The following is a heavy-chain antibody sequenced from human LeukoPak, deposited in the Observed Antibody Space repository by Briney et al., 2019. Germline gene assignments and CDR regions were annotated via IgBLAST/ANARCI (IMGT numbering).Heavy chain of an antibody. Sequence: GASVKVSCKASGYTFSNYGFNWVRQAPGQGLEWMGWISAYNGNTKYAQKLQGRFTMSTDTSTSTAYMELRSLTSDDTAVYYCARDLDGSGSYYTDYRGQGTLVTVSS. V-gene: IGHV1-18*01. CDR2: ISAYNGNT. J-gene: IGHJ4*02. D-gene: IGHD3-10*01. CDR1: GYTFSNYG. CDR3: ARDLDGSGSYYTDY.